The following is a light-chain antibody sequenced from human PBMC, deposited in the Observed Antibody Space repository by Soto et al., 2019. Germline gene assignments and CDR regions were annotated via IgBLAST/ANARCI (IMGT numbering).Light chain of an antibody. CDR1: QGIANS. Sequence: DIQITQSPSSLSASVGDRVTITCRASQGIANSLAWYQQRPGKVPNMLIYAASTLQAGVPARFSGSGSGRDFTGTISSLQPEDVATDYWAEYDSAPTVGKGTKVEIK. CDR2: AAS. V-gene: IGKV1-27*01. J-gene: IGKJ1*01. CDR3: AEYDSAPT.